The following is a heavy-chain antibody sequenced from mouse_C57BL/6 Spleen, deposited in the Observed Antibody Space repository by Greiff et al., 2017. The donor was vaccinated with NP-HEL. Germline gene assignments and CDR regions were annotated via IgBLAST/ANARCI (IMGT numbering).Heavy chain of an antibody. CDR1: GYTFTSYW. V-gene: IGHV1-55*01. CDR2: IYPGSGST. D-gene: IGHD2-5*01. CDR3: ARSLYSNYGLFAY. J-gene: IGHJ3*01. Sequence: QVQLQQPGAELVKPGASVKMSCKASGYTFTSYWITWVKQRPGQGLEWIGDIYPGSGSTNYNEKFKSKATLTVDTSSSTAYMQLSSLTSEDSAVYYCARSLYSNYGLFAYWGQGTLVTVSA.